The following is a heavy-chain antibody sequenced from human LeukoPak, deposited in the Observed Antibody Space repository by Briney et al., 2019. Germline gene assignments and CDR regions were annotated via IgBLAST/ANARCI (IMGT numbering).Heavy chain of an antibody. CDR1: GFTFSNSW. V-gene: IGHV3-7*01. D-gene: IGHD5-24*01. CDR3: ARDTDGSLDY. J-gene: IGHJ4*02. Sequence: GGCLRPSCAASGFTFSNSWMAWDRQAQGQGLEWVANIKQDESDKHYSDSVKGRFTISRDNAKNSLFLQMNGLRAEDSAVYYCARDTDGSLDYWGQGTLVTVSS. CDR2: IKQDESDK.